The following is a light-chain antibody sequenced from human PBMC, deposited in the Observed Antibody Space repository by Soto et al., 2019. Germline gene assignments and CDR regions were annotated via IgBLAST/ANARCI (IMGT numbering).Light chain of an antibody. CDR2: EVS. J-gene: IGLJ1*01. CDR3: SSYAGSDNYV. Sequence: QSVLTQPPSASGSPEQSVTISCSGTSSDTGDYNYVSWYQHHPGKAPKLMIYEVSKRPSGVPDRFSGSKSGNTASLTVSGLQAEDEADYYCSSYAGSDNYVYGTGTKVTVL. V-gene: IGLV2-8*01. CDR1: SSDTGDYNY.